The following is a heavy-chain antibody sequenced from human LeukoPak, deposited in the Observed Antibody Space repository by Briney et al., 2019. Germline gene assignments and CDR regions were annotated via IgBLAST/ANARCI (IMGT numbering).Heavy chain of an antibody. CDR2: ISGDGSAR. CDR1: GFTFSSFV. V-gene: IGHV3-30*03. J-gene: IGHJ4*02. Sequence: GGSLRLSCAASGFTFSSFVMHWVRQAPGKGLEWLTVISGDGSARYYADSVKGRFTISRDNAKNSLFLQMDSLRAEDTAVYYCALTMHYWGQGTLVTVSS. CDR3: ALTMHY. D-gene: IGHD2-2*01.